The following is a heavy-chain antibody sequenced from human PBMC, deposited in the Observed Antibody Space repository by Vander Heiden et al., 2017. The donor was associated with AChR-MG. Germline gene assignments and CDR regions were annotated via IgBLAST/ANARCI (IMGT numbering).Heavy chain of an antibody. V-gene: IGHV1-2*02. CDR3: ARGTRYGTPDY. CDR1: GYTFTGYY. Sequence: QVQLVQSGAEVKKPGASVKVPCRASGYTFTGYYIHWVRQGPGQVLEWLGWITPSNGGTHYAQKFQAGVNMTSDTSTTTAYLELTGLASADSAVYYCARGTRYGTPDYWGQGTLVTVSS. CDR2: ITPSNGGT. J-gene: IGHJ4*02. D-gene: IGHD2-2*01.